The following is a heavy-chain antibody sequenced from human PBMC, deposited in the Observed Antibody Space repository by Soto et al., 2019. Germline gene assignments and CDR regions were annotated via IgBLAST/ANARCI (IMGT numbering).Heavy chain of an antibody. D-gene: IGHD3-3*01. CDR3: SRGLERNYDFWSGYQNVAFDI. CDR2: MNPNSGNT. CDR1: GYTFTSYD. V-gene: IGHV1-8*01. Sequence: ASVKVSCKASGYTFTSYDINWVRQATGQGLEWMGWMNPNSGNTGYAQKFQGRVTMTRNTSISTAYMELSSLRSEDTAVYYCSRGLERNYDFWSGYQNVAFDIWGQGTMVTVSS. J-gene: IGHJ3*02.